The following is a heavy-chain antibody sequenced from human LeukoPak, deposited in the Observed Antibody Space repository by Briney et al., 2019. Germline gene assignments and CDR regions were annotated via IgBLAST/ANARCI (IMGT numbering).Heavy chain of an antibody. J-gene: IGHJ4*02. CDR1: GFTFSSYG. Sequence: GGSLRLSCAASGFTFSSYGMHLVRQAPGNGLEWVAVISYDGSNKYYADSVKGRFTISRDNSKNTLYLQMNSLRAEDTAVYYCAKPKAAYYYDSSGYYLDYWGQGTLVTVSS. D-gene: IGHD3-22*01. CDR2: ISYDGSNK. CDR3: AKPKAAYYYDSSGYYLDY. V-gene: IGHV3-30*18.